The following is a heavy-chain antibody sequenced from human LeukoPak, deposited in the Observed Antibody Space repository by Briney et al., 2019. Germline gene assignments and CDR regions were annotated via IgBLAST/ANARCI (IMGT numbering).Heavy chain of an antibody. CDR1: GFTVSSNY. J-gene: IGHJ4*02. CDR3: SGDTYYFDY. CDR2: IYSGGST. V-gene: IGHV3-66*01. Sequence: GGALRLSCAASGFTVSSNYMSWVRQAPGKGLEWVSAIYSGGSTYYADSVKCRFTISRDNSKNPLYLQMNSLRAEDTAVYYCSGDTYYFDYWGQGTLVTVSS. D-gene: IGHD3-10*01.